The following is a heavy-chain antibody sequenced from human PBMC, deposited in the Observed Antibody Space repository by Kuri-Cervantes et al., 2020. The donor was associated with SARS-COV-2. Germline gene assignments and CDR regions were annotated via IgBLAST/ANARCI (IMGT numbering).Heavy chain of an antibody. CDR1: GFTFSSYS. V-gene: IGHV3-21*01. Sequence: GESLKISCAASGFTFSSYSMNWVRQAPGKGLEWVSSISSSSSYIYYADSVKGRFTISRDNSKNTLYLQMNSLRAEDTAVYYCARGGWYYDSSGYYNYWGQGTLVTVSS. CDR3: ARGGWYYDSSGYYNY. J-gene: IGHJ4*02. D-gene: IGHD3-22*01. CDR2: ISSSSSYI.